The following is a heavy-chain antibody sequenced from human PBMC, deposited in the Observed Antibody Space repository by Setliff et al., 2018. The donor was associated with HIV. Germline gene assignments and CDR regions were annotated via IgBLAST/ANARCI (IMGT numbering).Heavy chain of an antibody. Sequence: ASVKVSCKASGYTFTGYYMHWARQAPGQGLEWMGRINPNSGGTNYAQKFQGRVTMTRDTSISTAYMELSRLRSDDTAVYYCARGVSVAGTEGVDAFDIWGQGTMVTVS. V-gene: IGHV1-2*06. CDR2: INPNSGGT. CDR1: GYTFTGYY. J-gene: IGHJ3*02. CDR3: ARGVSVAGTEGVDAFDI. D-gene: IGHD6-19*01.